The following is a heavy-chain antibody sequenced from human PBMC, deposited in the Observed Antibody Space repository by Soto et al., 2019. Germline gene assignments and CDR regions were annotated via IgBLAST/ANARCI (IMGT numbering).Heavy chain of an antibody. Sequence: GASVKVSCKASGYTFTSYDINWVRQATGQGLEWMGWMNPNSGNTGYAQKFQGRVTMTRNTSISTAYMELSSLRSEDTAAYYCARCEYSYGGYGMDVWGPGTPVTVSS. CDR2: MNPNSGNT. J-gene: IGHJ6*02. CDR3: ARCEYSYGGYGMDV. V-gene: IGHV1-8*01. D-gene: IGHD5-18*01. CDR1: GYTFTSYD.